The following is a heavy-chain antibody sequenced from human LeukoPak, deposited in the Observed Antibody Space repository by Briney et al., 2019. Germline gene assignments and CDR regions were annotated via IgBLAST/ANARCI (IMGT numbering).Heavy chain of an antibody. D-gene: IGHD5-12*01. V-gene: IGHV3-23*01. Sequence: GSLRLSCAASGFTFSSYAMSWVRQAPGKGLEWVSATSNSGGSTYYADSVKGRFTISRDNSKNTLSLQMNSLRAEDTALYYCAKGWDGGYYFYFDYWGQGTLVTVSS. CDR3: AKGWDGGYYFYFDY. CDR1: GFTFSSYA. CDR2: TSNSGGST. J-gene: IGHJ4*02.